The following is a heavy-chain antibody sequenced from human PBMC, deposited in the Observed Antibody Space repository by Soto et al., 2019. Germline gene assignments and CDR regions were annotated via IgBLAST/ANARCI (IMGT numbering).Heavy chain of an antibody. CDR2: ILYSGST. CDR3: ARLGSSGWYQGSYFDY. J-gene: IGHJ4*02. D-gene: IGHD6-19*01. CDR1: GGSITRNNHY. Sequence: QLQLQESGPGLVKPSETLSLTCIVSGGSITRNNHYWGWIRQSPGKGLEWIGSILYSGSTNYNPSRKCRVTLSVETSKNQFSLKMSSVTAADTALYYCARLGSSGWYQGSYFDYWGQGTLVTVSS. V-gene: IGHV4-39*01.